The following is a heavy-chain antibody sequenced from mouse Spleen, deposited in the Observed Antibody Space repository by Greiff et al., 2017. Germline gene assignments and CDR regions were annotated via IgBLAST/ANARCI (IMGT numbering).Heavy chain of an antibody. CDR3: TRSYYYDGSSLYAMDY. D-gene: IGHD1-1*01. CDR2: IDPETGGT. CDR1: GYTFTDYE. V-gene: IGHV1-15*01. J-gene: IGHJ4*01. Sequence: QVQLQQSGAELVRPGASVTLSCKASGYTFTDYEMHWVKQTPVHGLEWIGAIDPETGGTAYNQKFKGKAILTADKSSSTAYMELRSLTSEDSAVYYCTRSYYYDGSSLYAMDYWGQGTSVTVSS.